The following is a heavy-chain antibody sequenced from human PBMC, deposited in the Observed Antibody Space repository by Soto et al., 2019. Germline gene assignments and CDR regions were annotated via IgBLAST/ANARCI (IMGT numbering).Heavy chain of an antibody. V-gene: IGHV4-4*02. Sequence: SETLSLTCAVSGGSISSSNWWSWVRQPPGKGLEWIGEIYHSGSTYYNPSLKSRVTIPVDRSKNQFSLKLTSVTAADTAVYYCARVYSGSYSDSWGRGTLVTVS. D-gene: IGHD1-26*01. J-gene: IGHJ4*02. CDR1: GGSISSSNW. CDR3: ARVYSGSYSDS. CDR2: IYHSGST.